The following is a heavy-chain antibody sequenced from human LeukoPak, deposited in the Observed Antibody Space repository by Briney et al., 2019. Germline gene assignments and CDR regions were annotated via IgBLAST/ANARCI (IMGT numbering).Heavy chain of an antibody. CDR2: IYYSGST. D-gene: IGHD3-3*01. CDR3: ARGRYRITIFGVVPPQRGAFDI. Sequence: PSETLSLTCAVSGGSISSSSYYWGWIRQPPGKGLEWIGSIYYSGSTYYNPSLKSRVTISVDTSKNQFSLKLSSVTAADTAVYYCARGRYRITIFGVVPPQRGAFDIWGQGTMVTVSS. V-gene: IGHV4-39*07. J-gene: IGHJ3*02. CDR1: GGSISSSSYY.